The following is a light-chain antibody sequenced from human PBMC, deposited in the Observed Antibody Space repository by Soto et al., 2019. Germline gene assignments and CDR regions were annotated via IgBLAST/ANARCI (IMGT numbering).Light chain of an antibody. Sequence: DIQMTQSPSSVSASVGDTVTITCRASQDISSWVAWYQQKPGKAPKLLISAASSLQSGVPTRFRRSGSATDFTPIISGLQPEDFQTYFCQQGDSFPFTLGGGTKVDIK. CDR2: AAS. V-gene: IGKV1-12*01. J-gene: IGKJ4*01. CDR3: QQGDSFPFT. CDR1: QDISSW.